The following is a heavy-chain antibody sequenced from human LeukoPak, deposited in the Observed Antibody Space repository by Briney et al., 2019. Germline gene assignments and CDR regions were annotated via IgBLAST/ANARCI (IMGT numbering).Heavy chain of an antibody. Sequence: GGSLRLSCAASEFSVGSNYMTWVRQAPGKGLEWVSLIYSGGSTYYADSVKGRFTISRDNSKNTLYLQMNSLRAEDTAVYYCARDVSGIAAAGSDYWGQGTLVTVSS. CDR3: ARDVSGIAAAGSDY. V-gene: IGHV3-66*01. CDR1: EFSVGSNY. D-gene: IGHD6-13*01. CDR2: IYSGGST. J-gene: IGHJ4*02.